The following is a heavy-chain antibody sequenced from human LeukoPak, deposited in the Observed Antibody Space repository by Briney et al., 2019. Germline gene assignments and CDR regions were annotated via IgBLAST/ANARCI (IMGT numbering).Heavy chain of an antibody. CDR3: AREITVTTICRFDP. J-gene: IGHJ5*02. Sequence: PGGPLRLSCAASGFTFSSYAMHWVRQAPGKGLEWVAVVSHDGVYQAYADSVKGRFIISRDNSQNTLDLQINNLRSEDTAVYFCAREITVTTICRFDPWGQGTLVTASS. V-gene: IGHV3-30*04. CDR1: GFTFSSYA. D-gene: IGHD4-17*01. CDR2: VSHDGVYQ.